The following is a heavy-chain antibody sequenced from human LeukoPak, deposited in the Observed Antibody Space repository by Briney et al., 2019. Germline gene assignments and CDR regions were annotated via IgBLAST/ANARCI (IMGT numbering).Heavy chain of an antibody. Sequence: GGPLRLSCAASGFTFSSYWMSWVRQAPGKGLEWVSAISGSGDATKYADSVKGQFTISRDNFKNTVSLQMINLRAEDTAVYFCAKSDCGSDGCKLLNYWGQGILVTVSS. CDR3: AKSDCGSDGCKLLNY. V-gene: IGHV3-23*01. CDR1: GFTFSSYW. D-gene: IGHD2-21*01. CDR2: ISGSGDAT. J-gene: IGHJ4*02.